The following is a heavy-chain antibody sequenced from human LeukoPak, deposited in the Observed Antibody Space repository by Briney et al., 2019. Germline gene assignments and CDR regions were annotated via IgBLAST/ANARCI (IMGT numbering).Heavy chain of an antibody. CDR3: ARGDLKSDWFDP. D-gene: IGHD3-3*01. V-gene: IGHV4-61*02. J-gene: IGHJ5*02. CDR2: FYSSGRT. CDR1: GGSISSGSYY. Sequence: SQTLSLTCTVSGGSISSGSYYWNWIRQPAGKGLEWIGRFYSSGRTNFNPSLKSRVTISADTSKNQFSLKVRSVTAADTAVYYCARGDLKSDWFDPWGQGTLVTVSS.